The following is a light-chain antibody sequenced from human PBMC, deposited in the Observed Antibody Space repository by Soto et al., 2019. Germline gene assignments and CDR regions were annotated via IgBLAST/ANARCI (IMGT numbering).Light chain of an antibody. CDR2: DVT. Sequence: QSVLTQPASVSGSPGQSITISCTGTSSDVGDYNYVSWYQQHPGKAPKLMIYDVTNRPSGVSNRFSGSKSGNTASLTISGLQAEDEADYYCSSHSSSSTPYVFGTGTKVPS. CDR3: SSHSSSSTPYV. V-gene: IGLV2-14*01. CDR1: SSDVGDYNY. J-gene: IGLJ1*01.